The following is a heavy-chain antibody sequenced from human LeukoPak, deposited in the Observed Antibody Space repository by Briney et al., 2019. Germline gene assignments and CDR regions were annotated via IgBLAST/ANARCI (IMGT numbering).Heavy chain of an antibody. Sequence: SETLSLTCAVSGASISSGDINSGDYAWSWIRQPPGKGLEWIGHIYRDGSTFYNPSLKSRVTMSVDRSKNHFSLKLSSVTAADTAVYYCARYDILPGAHDGFDPWGHGTRVTVSS. CDR3: ARYDILPGAHDGFDP. CDR1: GASISSGDINSGDYA. CDR2: IYRDGST. D-gene: IGHD3-9*01. J-gene: IGHJ3*01. V-gene: IGHV4-30-2*01.